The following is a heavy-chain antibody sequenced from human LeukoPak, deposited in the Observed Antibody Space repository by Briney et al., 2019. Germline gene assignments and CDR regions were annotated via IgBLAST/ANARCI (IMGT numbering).Heavy chain of an antibody. V-gene: IGHV3-23*01. Sequence: PGGSLRLSCVASGFTFSSYGMSWVRQAPGKGLEWLSAIVASGGTTYYADSVKGRFSISRDNSKNTLYLQMNSLRAEDTAVYYCAKVFSGYYFDYWGQGTLVTVSS. D-gene: IGHD5-12*01. CDR3: AKVFSGYYFDY. J-gene: IGHJ4*02. CDR2: IVASGGTT. CDR1: GFTFSSYG.